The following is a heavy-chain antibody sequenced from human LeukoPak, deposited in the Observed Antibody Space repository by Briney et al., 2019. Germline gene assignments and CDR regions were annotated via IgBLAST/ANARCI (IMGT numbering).Heavy chain of an antibody. D-gene: IGHD6-13*01. CDR1: GFTFSSYG. CDR3: ARDTDSWYFDY. J-gene: IGHJ4*02. Sequence: GGTLRLSCGASGFTFSSYGMSWVRQAPGKGLEWVSAISGSGGRTQYADSVKGRFTISRDNAKNSLYLQMNSLRAEDTAVYYCARDTDSWYFDYWGQGTLVTVSS. V-gene: IGHV3-23*01. CDR2: ISGSGGRT.